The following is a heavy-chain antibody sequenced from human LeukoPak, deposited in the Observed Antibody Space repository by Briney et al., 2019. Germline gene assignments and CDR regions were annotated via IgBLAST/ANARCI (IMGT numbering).Heavy chain of an antibody. CDR1: GFDFSDFW. D-gene: IGHD6-6*01. J-gene: IGHJ3*02. CDR3: ARDRGIAARQGGDDAFDI. V-gene: IGHV3-7*01. Sequence: GGSLRLPCAAAGFDFSDFWMSWVRHVPGKGLEWVATIKKDGSETHYVESVKGRFTISRDNAKNSLYLQMNSLRAEDTAVYYCARDRGIAARQGGDDAFDIWGQGTMVTVSS. CDR2: IKKDGSET.